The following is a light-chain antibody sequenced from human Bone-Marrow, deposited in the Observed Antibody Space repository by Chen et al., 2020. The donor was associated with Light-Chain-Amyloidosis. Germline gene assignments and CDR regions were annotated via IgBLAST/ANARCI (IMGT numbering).Light chain of an antibody. CDR2: DDS. V-gene: IGLV3-21*02. Sequence: SYVLTQPSSVSVAPGQTATIACGGNNIGSTSVHWYQQTPGHAPLLVVYDDSDRPSGIPELLAGSTAGNAATLTSSRVEAGDEADYYCQVWDRSSDRPVFGGGTKLTVL. CDR3: QVWDRSSDRPV. J-gene: IGLJ3*02. CDR1: NIGSTS.